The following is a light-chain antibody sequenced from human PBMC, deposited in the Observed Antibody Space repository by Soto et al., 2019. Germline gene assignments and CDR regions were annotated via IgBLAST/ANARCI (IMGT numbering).Light chain of an antibody. CDR1: QGINSH. V-gene: IGKV1-9*01. CDR3: QQLNTYPYT. J-gene: IGKJ2*01. Sequence: DIQLTQSPSFLSASVGDRVTLTCRASQGINSHLAWFQQKPGKAPNLLIYAASALQSGVPSRFSGSGYGTEFTLTISSLQHEDFATYYCQQLNTYPYTFGQGTKLEIK. CDR2: AAS.